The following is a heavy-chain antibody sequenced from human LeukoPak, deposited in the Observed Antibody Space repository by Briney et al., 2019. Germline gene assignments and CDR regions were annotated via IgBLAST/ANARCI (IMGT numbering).Heavy chain of an antibody. Sequence: GGSLRLSCAASGFTVSSTYMSWVRQAPGKGLEWVSVIYSDGGTYYADSVRGRFTISRDNSKNTLYLQMNSLRAEDTAVYYCATIVPDVVATLTFDYWGQGTLVIVSS. CDR1: GFTVSSTY. V-gene: IGHV3-66*01. J-gene: IGHJ4*02. CDR2: IYSDGGT. CDR3: ATIVPDVVATLTFDY. D-gene: IGHD2-15*01.